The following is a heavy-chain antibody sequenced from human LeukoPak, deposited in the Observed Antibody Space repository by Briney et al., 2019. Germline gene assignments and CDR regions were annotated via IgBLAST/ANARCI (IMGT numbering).Heavy chain of an antibody. CDR3: ASGVGAEDAFDI. CDR2: IIPIFGTA. D-gene: IGHD1-26*01. CDR1: GGTFSSYA. Sequence: SMKVSCKASGGTFSSYAISWVRQAPGQGLEWMGGIIPIFGTANYAQKFQGRVTITADESTSTAYMELSSLRSEDTAVYYCASGVGAEDAFDIWGQGTMVTVSS. J-gene: IGHJ3*02. V-gene: IGHV1-69*13.